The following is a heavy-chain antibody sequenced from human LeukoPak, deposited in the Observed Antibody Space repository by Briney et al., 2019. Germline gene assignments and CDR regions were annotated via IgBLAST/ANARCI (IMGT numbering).Heavy chain of an antibody. CDR2: INPKSGDT. Sequence: ASVKVSCKASGYTFIDYYVHWVRQAPGQGLECMGWINPKSGDTNYAQKFEGRVTMTRDTSISTAYMELSGLRSDDTAVYYCARGPSGYDSVDVWGKGTTVTVSS. V-gene: IGHV1-2*02. D-gene: IGHD1-26*01. CDR3: ARGPSGYDSVDV. J-gene: IGHJ6*03. CDR1: GYTFIDYY.